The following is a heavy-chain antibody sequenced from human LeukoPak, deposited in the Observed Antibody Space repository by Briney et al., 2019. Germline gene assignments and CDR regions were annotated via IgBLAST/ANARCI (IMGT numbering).Heavy chain of an antibody. D-gene: IGHD2-15*01. CDR3: ARVPVVAATEDY. J-gene: IGHJ4*02. V-gene: IGHV3-30-3*01. CDR1: GFTFSSYA. Sequence: PGRSLRLSCAASGFTFSSYAMHWVRQAPGKGLEWVAVISYDGSNKYYADSVKGRFTISRDNSKNTLYLQMNSLRAEDTAVYYCARVPVVAATEDYWGQGTLVTVSS. CDR2: ISYDGSNK.